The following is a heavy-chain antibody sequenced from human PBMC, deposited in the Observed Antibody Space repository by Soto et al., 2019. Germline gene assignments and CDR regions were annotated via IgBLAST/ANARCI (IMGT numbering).Heavy chain of an antibody. J-gene: IGHJ6*02. V-gene: IGHV3-74*01. D-gene: IGHD3-10*01. CDR1: GFTFSSYW. Sequence: LRLSFAASGFTFSSYWMHWVRQAPGKGLVWVSRMNEDGGTTDYADSVKGRFTISRDNAKNTLYLQMNSLRVEDTAVYYCASDLSGRADVWGQGTTVTVSS. CDR3: ASDLSGRADV. CDR2: MNEDGGTT.